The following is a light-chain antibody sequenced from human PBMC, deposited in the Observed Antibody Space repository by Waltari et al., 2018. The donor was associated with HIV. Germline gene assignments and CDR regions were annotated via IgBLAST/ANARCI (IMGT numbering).Light chain of an antibody. J-gene: IGLJ2*01. CDR3: SSYTSSSSLV. CDR1: SSDVGGYNY. CDR2: EVS. V-gene: IGLV2-14*01. Sequence: QSALTQPASVSGSPGQLITISCTGTSSDVGGYNYVSWYQQHPGKAPKLMIYEVSNRPSGVSNRFSGSKSGNTASLTISGLQAEDEADYYCSSYTSSSSLVFGGGTKLTVL.